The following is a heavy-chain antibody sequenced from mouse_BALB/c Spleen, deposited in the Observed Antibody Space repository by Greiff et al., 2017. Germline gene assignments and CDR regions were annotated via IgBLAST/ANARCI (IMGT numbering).Heavy chain of an antibody. V-gene: IGHV3-6*02. CDR3: ARVFYYDYDVGAMDY. Sequence: VQLKESGPGLVKPSQSLSLTCSVTGYSITSGYYWNWIRQFPGNKLEWMGYISYDGSNNYNPSLKNRISITRDTSKNQFFLKLNSVTTEDTATYYCARVFYYDYDVGAMDYWGQGTSVTVSS. J-gene: IGHJ4*01. D-gene: IGHD2-4*01. CDR2: ISYDGSN. CDR1: GYSITSGYY.